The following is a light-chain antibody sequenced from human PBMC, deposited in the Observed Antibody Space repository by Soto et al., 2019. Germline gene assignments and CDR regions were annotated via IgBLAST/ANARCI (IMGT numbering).Light chain of an antibody. V-gene: IGLV1-47*01. CDR2: RNN. CDR1: SSNIGSNY. Sequence: QSVLTQPPSASGTPGQRVTISCSGSSSNIGSNYVYSYQQLPGTDPKLLIYRNNQRPSGVPDRFSGSKSGTSASLAISGLRSEDEADYYCAAWDDSLSGFYVFGTGTKVTVL. CDR3: AAWDDSLSGFYV. J-gene: IGLJ1*01.